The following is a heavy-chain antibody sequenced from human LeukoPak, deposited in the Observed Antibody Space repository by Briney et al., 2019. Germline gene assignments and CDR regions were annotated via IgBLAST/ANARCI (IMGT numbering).Heavy chain of an antibody. CDR3: AAGTKTLRAEYFQH. Sequence: PGGSLRLSCAASGFTFSDYYMSWIPQAPGKGLEWISYISSSSSYTNYADSVKGRFTISRDNAKNSLYLQMNSLRAEDTAVYYCAAGTKTLRAEYFQHWGQGTLVTVSS. J-gene: IGHJ1*01. D-gene: IGHD6-13*01. CDR1: GFTFSDYY. V-gene: IGHV3-11*06. CDR2: ISSSSSYT.